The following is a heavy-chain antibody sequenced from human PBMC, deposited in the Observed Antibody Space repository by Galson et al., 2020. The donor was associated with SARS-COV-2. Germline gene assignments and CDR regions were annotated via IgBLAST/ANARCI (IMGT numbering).Heavy chain of an antibody. Sequence: SETLSLTCTVSGGPISSGAYYWNWIRQRPGEGLQWLGYIHYTWSTLDNPPLKSRLTMSVDTSKNQFSRSLRSVTAADTAVYYCARGVRFHWNYGDCLDPWGQGTLATVSS. V-gene: IGHV4-31*03. J-gene: IGHJ5*02. D-gene: IGHD1-7*01. CDR3: ARGVRFHWNYGDCLDP. CDR2: IHYTWST. CDR1: GGPISSGAYY.